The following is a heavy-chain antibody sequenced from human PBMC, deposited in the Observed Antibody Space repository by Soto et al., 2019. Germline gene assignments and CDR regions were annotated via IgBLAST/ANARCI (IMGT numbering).Heavy chain of an antibody. J-gene: IGHJ3*02. V-gene: IGHV3-7*01. CDR3: AREVHVGATAFDI. Sequence: GGSLRLSCAASGFTFSSYWMSWVRQAPGKGLEWVANIKQDGSEKYYVDSVKGRFTISRDNAKNSLYLQMNSLRAEDTAVYYCAREVHVGATAFDIWGQGTMVTVSS. D-gene: IGHD1-26*01. CDR1: GFTFSSYW. CDR2: IKQDGSEK.